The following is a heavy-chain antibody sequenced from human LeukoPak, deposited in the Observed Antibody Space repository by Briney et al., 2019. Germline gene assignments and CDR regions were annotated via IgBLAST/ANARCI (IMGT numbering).Heavy chain of an antibody. CDR2: IKQDGSEK. CDR1: GFTFSTYW. CDR3: ARVIIIRGPFDY. J-gene: IGHJ4*02. Sequence: GGSLRLSCAASGFTFSTYWMSWVRQAPGKGLEWVANIKQDGSEKYYVDSVEGRFSISRDNAKNSLFLQMNNLRAEDTAVYHCARVIIIRGPFDYWGQGTLVIVSS. D-gene: IGHD3-10*01. V-gene: IGHV3-7*03.